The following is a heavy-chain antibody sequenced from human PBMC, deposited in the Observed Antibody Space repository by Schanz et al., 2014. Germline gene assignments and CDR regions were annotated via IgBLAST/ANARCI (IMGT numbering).Heavy chain of an antibody. V-gene: IGHV3-7*01. CDR1: GFTFSSYW. J-gene: IGHJ4*02. CDR3: VRIYSGYSGGYLDY. Sequence: EVQLVESGGGFVKPGGSLRLSCAASGFTFSSYWMSWVRQAPGKGLEWVANIKHDGGEKYYVDSLKGRFTISRDNAKNSLYLQMSSLRAEDTAVYYCVRIYSGYSGGYLDYWGQGTLVTVSS. CDR2: IKHDGGEK. D-gene: IGHD5-12*01.